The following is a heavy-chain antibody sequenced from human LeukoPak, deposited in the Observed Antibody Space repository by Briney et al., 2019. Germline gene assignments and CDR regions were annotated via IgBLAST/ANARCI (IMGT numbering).Heavy chain of an antibody. Sequence: GGSLGLSCAASGFTFSSCAMSWVRQAPGKGPEWVSAISGSGGSTYYADSVKGRFTISRDNSKNTLYLQMNSLRAEDTAVYYCAKDSSDSSGLRNWGQGTLVTVSS. CDR3: AKDSSDSSGLRN. CDR1: GFTFSSCA. J-gene: IGHJ4*02. CDR2: ISGSGGST. V-gene: IGHV3-23*01. D-gene: IGHD3-22*01.